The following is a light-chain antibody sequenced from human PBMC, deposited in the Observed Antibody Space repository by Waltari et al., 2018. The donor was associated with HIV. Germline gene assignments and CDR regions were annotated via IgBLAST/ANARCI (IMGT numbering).Light chain of an antibody. CDR3: HQYNNWPRT. CDR2: GAS. J-gene: IGKJ1*01. V-gene: IGKV3-15*01. CDR1: QIIGSD. Sequence: DIVITPSPATLSVSPGERGTRPCRASQIIGSDLSWFQQKPGQAPRLLIYGASIRATSVPVRFSGSGSGTEFTLTISSLQSEDFAVYYCHQYNNWPRTFGQGTKVEIK.